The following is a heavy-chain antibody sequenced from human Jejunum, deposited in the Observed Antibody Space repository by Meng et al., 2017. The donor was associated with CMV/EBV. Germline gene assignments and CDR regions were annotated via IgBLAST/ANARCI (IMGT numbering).Heavy chain of an antibody. D-gene: IGHD1-26*01. CDR2: VSSYTDNT. Sequence: VSCKSSGYDFSDYGISWVRQAPGQGLEWIGWVSSYTDNTKYAPKFQGRVTMTADASTTTAHLELRSLRSDDTAVYYCARKQWEPDYWGQGTLVTVSS. J-gene: IGHJ4*02. CDR3: ARKQWEPDY. CDR1: GYDFSDYG. V-gene: IGHV1-18*01.